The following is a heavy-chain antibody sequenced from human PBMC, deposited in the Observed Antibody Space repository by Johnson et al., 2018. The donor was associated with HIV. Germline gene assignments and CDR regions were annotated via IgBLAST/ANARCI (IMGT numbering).Heavy chain of an antibody. D-gene: IGHD3-22*01. Sequence: QVQLVESGGGVVQPGRSLRLSCAASGFTFSSYAMNWVRQAPGKGLEWVAVISYDGSNKYYADSVKGRFTISRDNSKNTMSLQMNSLRTEDTAVYYCTTETYYYDSSGYYYGHAFDIWGQGTMVTVSS. J-gene: IGHJ3*02. V-gene: IGHV3-30*04. CDR3: TTETYYYDSSGYYYGHAFDI. CDR2: ISYDGSNK. CDR1: GFTFSSYA.